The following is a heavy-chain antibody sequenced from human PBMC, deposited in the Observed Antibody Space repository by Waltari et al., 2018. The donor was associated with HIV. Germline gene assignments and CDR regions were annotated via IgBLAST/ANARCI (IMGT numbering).Heavy chain of an antibody. CDR2: INSDGSST. V-gene: IGHV3-74*01. J-gene: IGHJ3*02. CDR3: ARERTGYSYGYDAFDI. Sequence: EVQLVESGGGLVQPGGSLRLSCAASGFTFSNYWMHWVRQAPGKGLVWVSRINSDGSSTSYADSVKGRFTISRDNAKNTLYLQMSSLRAEDTAVYYCARERTGYSYGYDAFDIWGQGTMVTVSS. D-gene: IGHD5-18*01. CDR1: GFTFSNYW.